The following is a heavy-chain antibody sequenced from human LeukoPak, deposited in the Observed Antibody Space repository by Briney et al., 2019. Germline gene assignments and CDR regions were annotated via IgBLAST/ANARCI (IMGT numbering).Heavy chain of an antibody. Sequence: ASVKVSCKASGDPFTTNDINWVRQATGQGLEWMGWMNPNSGNTGSTQKFQGRVTMTRNISISTAYMELTNLRSEDTAVYYCARGGGSYPGDAFDIWGQGTMVTVSS. CDR2: MNPNSGNT. D-gene: IGHD1-26*01. V-gene: IGHV1-8*01. CDR1: GDPFTTND. J-gene: IGHJ3*02. CDR3: ARGGGSYPGDAFDI.